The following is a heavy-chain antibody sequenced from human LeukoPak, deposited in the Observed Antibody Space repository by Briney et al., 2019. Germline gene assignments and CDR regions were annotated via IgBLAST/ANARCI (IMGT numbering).Heavy chain of an antibody. CDR3: AKSFTESRIPLWG. V-gene: IGHV3-53*05. J-gene: IGHJ4*02. CDR1: GFTVISNS. CDR2: IYSGGTT. D-gene: IGHD5-18*01. Sequence: PGGSLRLSCTVSGFTVISNSMSWVRQAPGKGLEWVSFIYSGGTTLYSDSVKGRFTISRDNSKNTLYLQMNSLRAEDTAVYYCAKSFTESRIPLWGWGQGTLVTVSS.